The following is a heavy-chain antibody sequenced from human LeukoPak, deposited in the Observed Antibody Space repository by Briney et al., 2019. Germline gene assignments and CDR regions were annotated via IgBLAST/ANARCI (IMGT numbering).Heavy chain of an antibody. V-gene: IGHV4-34*01. CDR1: GGSFSGYY. CDR3: ARNLRRTLGVPLPLDV. D-gene: IGHD3-3*01. J-gene: IGHJ6*02. CDR2: INHSGST. Sequence: SETLSLTCAVYGGSFSGYYWSWIRQPPGKGLEWIGEINHSGSTNYNPSLKSRVTISVDTSKNQFTLKLSSVTAADTAVYYCARNLRRTLGVPLPLDVWGQGTTVTVSS.